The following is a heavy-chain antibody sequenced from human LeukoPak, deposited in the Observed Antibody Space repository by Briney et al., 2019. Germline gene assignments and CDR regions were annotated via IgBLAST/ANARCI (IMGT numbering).Heavy chain of an antibody. CDR1: GYTFTGYY. V-gene: IGHV1-18*04. J-gene: IGHJ3*02. D-gene: IGHD3-22*01. Sequence: ASVKVSCKASGYTFTGYYMHWVRQAPGQGLEWMGWISAYNGNTNYAQKLQGRVTMTTDTSTSTAYMELRSLRSDDTAVYYCARPSYYEDAFDIWGQGTMVTVSS. CDR3: ARPSYYEDAFDI. CDR2: ISAYNGNT.